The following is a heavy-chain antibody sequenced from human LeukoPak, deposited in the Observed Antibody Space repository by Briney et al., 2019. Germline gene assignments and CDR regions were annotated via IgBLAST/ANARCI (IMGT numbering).Heavy chain of an antibody. D-gene: IGHD1-26*01. CDR3: ARDYGGATTFDY. CDR2: IYHSGST. V-gene: IGHV4-39*07. Sequence: SETLSLTCTVSGGSISSGSYYWSWIRQPPGKGLEWIGSIYHSGSTYYNPSLKSRVTISVDTSKNQFSLKLSSVTAADTAVYYCARDYGGATTFDYWGQGTLVTVSS. CDR1: GGSISSGSYY. J-gene: IGHJ4*02.